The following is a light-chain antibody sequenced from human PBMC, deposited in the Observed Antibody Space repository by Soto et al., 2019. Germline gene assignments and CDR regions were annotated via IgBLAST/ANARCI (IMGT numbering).Light chain of an antibody. Sequence: DIQMTQSPSSLSASVGDRFTITCRASQCINTYLNWDHQKPGKAPQFFMHSASSLQSWVPSRFRSGGSGTYFTLAISNLQPEELATYSFQQSYPIPPTFGGGTKVEI. V-gene: IGKV1-39*01. J-gene: IGKJ4*01. CDR2: SAS. CDR3: QQSYPIPPT. CDR1: QCINTY.